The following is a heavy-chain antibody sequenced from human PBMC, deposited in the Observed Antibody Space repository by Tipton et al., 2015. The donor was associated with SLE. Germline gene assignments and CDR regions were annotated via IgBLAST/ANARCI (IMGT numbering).Heavy chain of an antibody. J-gene: IGHJ4*02. CDR2: IAASGTT. V-gene: IGHV4-61*02. CDR3: TGEWQQVVGVAY. D-gene: IGHD3-16*01. CDR1: GDPISDGNYY. Sequence: LSLTCSVSGDPISDGNYYRHWIRQPAGKGPEWIGRIAASGTTRYNASLRSRVTISVDTSINQFSLNLSSVTAADTAVYYCTGEWQQVVGVAYWGLGALVTVSS.